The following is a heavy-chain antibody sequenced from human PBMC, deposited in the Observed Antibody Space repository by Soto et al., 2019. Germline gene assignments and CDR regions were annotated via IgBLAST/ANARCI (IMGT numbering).Heavy chain of an antibody. CDR2: IYHSGST. V-gene: IGHV4-59*11. CDR3: ARGSSYDSSGYYGP. J-gene: IGHJ5*02. Sequence: SATLSLTGAVSGAAICGHYWSWIRQPPGKGLEWIGCIYHSGSTNYNPSLKSRVTTSVDKSKNQLSLTLSSVTAAGTAVYYCARGSSYDSSGYYGPRGQGHLLTVX. CDR1: GAAICGHY. D-gene: IGHD3-22*01.